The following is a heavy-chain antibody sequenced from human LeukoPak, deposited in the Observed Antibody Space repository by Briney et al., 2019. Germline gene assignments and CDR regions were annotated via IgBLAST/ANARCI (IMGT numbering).Heavy chain of an antibody. CDR1: GFTFSSYG. J-gene: IGHJ6*03. CDR3: AKGGRGGPYYYYMDV. D-gene: IGHD3-10*01. CDR2: ISGSGGST. V-gene: IGHV3-23*01. Sequence: GGSLRLSCAASGFTFSSYGMSWVRQAPGEGLEWVSAISGSGGSTYYADSVKGRFTISRDNSKNTLYLQMNSLRAEDTAVYYCAKGGRGGPYYYYMDVWGKGTTVTVSS.